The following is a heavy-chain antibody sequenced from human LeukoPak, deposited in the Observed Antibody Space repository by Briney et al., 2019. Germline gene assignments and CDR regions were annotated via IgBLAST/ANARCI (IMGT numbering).Heavy chain of an antibody. J-gene: IGHJ4*02. CDR2: ISAYNGNT. V-gene: IGHV1-18*01. CDR3: ARLSGVLYSSGWLNY. Sequence: GASVKVSCKASGYTFTSYGISWVRQAPGQGLEWMGWISAYNGNTNYAQKLQGRVTMTTDTSTSTAYMELRSLRSDDTAVYYCARLSGVLYSSGWLNYWGQGTLVTVSS. D-gene: IGHD6-19*01. CDR1: GYTFTSYG.